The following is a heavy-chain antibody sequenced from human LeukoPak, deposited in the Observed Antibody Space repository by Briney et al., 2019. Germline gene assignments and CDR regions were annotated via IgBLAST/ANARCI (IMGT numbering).Heavy chain of an antibody. V-gene: IGHV4-61*02. CDR1: GGSISSGSYY. Sequence: SETLSLTCTVSGGSISSGSYYWSWIRRPAGKGLEWIGRIYTSGSTNYNPSLKSRVTISVDTSKNQFSLKLSSVTAADTAVYYCARDLGYYYYYYYMDVWGKGTTVTVSS. J-gene: IGHJ6*03. CDR3: ARDLGYYYYYYYMDV. CDR2: IYTSGST.